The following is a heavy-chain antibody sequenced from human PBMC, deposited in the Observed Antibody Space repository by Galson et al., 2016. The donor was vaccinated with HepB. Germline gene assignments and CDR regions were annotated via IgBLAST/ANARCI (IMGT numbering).Heavy chain of an antibody. D-gene: IGHD1-26*01. CDR1: GFTFSNYA. Sequence: SLRLSCAASGFTFSNYAMSWVRQAPGEGLEWVAVISGSGTATYYADSLKGRFTISRDNSKSTLYLQMNSLLVEDTALYYCAGAPGYLWGQGPMVTVSS. J-gene: IGHJ3*01. CDR2: ISGSGTAT. CDR3: AGAPGYL. V-gene: IGHV3-23*01.